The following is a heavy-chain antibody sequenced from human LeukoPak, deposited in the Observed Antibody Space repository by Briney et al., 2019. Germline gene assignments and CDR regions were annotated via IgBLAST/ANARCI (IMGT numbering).Heavy chain of an antibody. CDR2: IKGDGSST. J-gene: IGHJ4*02. V-gene: IGHV3-74*01. D-gene: IGHD3-10*02. CDR3: ARGGLFVYYFDY. CDR1: GFTFSSYG. Sequence: PGRSLRLSCAASGFTFSSYGMHWVRQPPGKGLVWVSRIKGDGSSTSYADSVKGRFTISRDNAKNTVYLQMNSLRAEDTAVYYCARGGLFVYYFDYWGQGTLVTVSS.